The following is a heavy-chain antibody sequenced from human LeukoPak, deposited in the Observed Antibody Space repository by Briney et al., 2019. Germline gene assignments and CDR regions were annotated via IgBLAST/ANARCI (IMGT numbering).Heavy chain of an antibody. V-gene: IGHV1-46*01. CDR3: ARAGGTTVVTHSIDY. J-gene: IGHJ4*02. D-gene: IGHD4-23*01. CDR1: GYTFTGYY. CDR2: INPSGGST. Sequence: ASVKVSCKASGYTFTGYYMHWVRQAPGQGLEWMGIINPSGGSTSYAQKFQGRVTMTRDMSTSTVYMELSSLRSEDTAVYYCARAGGTTVVTHSIDYWGQGTLVTVSS.